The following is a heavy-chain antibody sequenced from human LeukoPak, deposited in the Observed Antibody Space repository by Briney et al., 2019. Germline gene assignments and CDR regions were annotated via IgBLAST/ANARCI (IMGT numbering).Heavy chain of an antibody. J-gene: IGHJ5*01. D-gene: IGHD1-26*01. CDR2: INPNSGGT. V-gene: IGHV1-2*02. Sequence: ASVKVSCKAPGYTFTAYYIHWVRQAPGQGLEWLGRINPNSGGTNYAKKFQGRVTMTRDTSISTAYMELSRLRSDDTAVYFCARPWEITMSERSYNWFDSWGQGTLVTVSS. CDR1: GYTFTAYY. CDR3: ARPWEITMSERSYNWFDS.